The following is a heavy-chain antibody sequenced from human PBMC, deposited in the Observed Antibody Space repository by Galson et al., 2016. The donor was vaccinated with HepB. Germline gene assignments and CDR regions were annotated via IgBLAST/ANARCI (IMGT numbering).Heavy chain of an antibody. CDR1: GFIFSNYA. CDR3: AKVNVAVPDRGASDC. D-gene: IGHD6-19*01. CDR2: TSASGATT. Sequence: SLRLSCAAPGFIFSNYAMSWVRQAPGKGLEWVSGTSASGATTYFADSVKGRFSISRDSSKDTVYLPMNSLRAEDTAVYFWAKVNVAVPDRGASDCGGQGTLVLCSS. V-gene: IGHV3-23*01. J-gene: IGHJ4*02.